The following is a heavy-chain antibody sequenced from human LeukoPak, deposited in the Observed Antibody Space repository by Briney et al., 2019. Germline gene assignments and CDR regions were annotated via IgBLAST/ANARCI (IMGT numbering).Heavy chain of an antibody. Sequence: GASVKVSCKASGYTFTSYGISWVRQAPGQGLEWMGWISAYNGNTNYAQKLQGRVTVTTDTSTSTAYMELRSLRSDDTAVYYCAVNYYGSGSLHWFDPWGQGTLVTVSS. D-gene: IGHD3-10*01. CDR3: AVNYYGSGSLHWFDP. V-gene: IGHV1-18*01. J-gene: IGHJ5*02. CDR2: ISAYNGNT. CDR1: GYTFTSYG.